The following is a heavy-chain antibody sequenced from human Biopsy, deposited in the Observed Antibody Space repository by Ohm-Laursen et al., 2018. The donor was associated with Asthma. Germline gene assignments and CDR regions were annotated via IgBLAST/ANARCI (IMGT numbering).Heavy chain of an antibody. V-gene: IGHV4-59*01. D-gene: IGHD6-19*01. J-gene: IGHJ3*01. CDR2: IHYSGST. CDR1: GVSIRSYY. CDR3: ARGMQWVIPYEFDL. Sequence: SETLSLTCTVSGVSIRSYYWTWIRQPPGKGLEWIGNIHYSGSTYSNPSLKSRVTMSVDTAKNQFSLKLSSVTAADTAVYYCARGMQWVIPYEFDLWGQGTMVTVSA.